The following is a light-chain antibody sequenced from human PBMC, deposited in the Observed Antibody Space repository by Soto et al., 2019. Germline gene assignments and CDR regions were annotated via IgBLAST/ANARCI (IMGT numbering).Light chain of an antibody. CDR2: AAS. CDR3: QQSYSTPRT. J-gene: IGKJ2*01. V-gene: IGKV1-39*01. CDR1: QSISGD. Sequence: DIQMTQSPSSLSASVGDRVTITCRASQSISGDLNWYQQKPGKAPKLLMYAASNLQSAVPSRFSGSGSGTDFALTISSLQPEDFATYYCQQSYSTPRTFGQGTTLENK.